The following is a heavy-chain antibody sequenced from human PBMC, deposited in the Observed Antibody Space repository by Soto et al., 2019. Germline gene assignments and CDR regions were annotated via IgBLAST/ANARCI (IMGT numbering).Heavy chain of an antibody. CDR3: ATRQGGSYDWFDP. D-gene: IGHD2-15*01. CDR1: GGSIISSSYS. J-gene: IGHJ5*02. CDR2: LYYSGNT. Sequence: PSETLSLTCTVSGGSIISSSYSWAWIRQPPGKGLEWIGTLYYSGNTYYNPSLKSRVTISVDTSKNQFSLKLSSVTAADTAVYYCATRQGGSYDWFDPWGQGTLVTVSS. V-gene: IGHV4-39*01.